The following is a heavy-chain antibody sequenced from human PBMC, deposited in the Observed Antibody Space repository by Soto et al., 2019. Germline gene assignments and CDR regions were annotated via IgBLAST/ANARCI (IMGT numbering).Heavy chain of an antibody. D-gene: IGHD7-27*01. Sequence: SETLSLTCTVSGGSISSYFWSWIRQAPGKGLEWIGYIYYSGSTNYNPSLKSRVTISVDTSKNQFSLRLRSVTAADTAVYYCARQNSLTRDYYYGMDVWGQGTMVTVSS. CDR3: ARQNSLTRDYYYGMDV. J-gene: IGHJ6*02. CDR2: IYYSGST. V-gene: IGHV4-59*01. CDR1: GGSISSYF.